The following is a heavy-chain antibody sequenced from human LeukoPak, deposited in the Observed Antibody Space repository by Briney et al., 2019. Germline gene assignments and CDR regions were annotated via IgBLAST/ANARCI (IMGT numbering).Heavy chain of an antibody. Sequence: SETLSLTCAVYGGSFSGYYWSWIRQPPGKGLEWIGEINHSGSTNYNPSLKSRVTISVDTSKNQFSLKLSSVTAADTAVYYCASPGGDRLTGKGAFDIWGQGTMVTVSS. V-gene: IGHV4-34*01. CDR3: ASPGGDRLTGKGAFDI. J-gene: IGHJ3*02. CDR2: INHSGST. D-gene: IGHD2-21*02. CDR1: GGSFSGYY.